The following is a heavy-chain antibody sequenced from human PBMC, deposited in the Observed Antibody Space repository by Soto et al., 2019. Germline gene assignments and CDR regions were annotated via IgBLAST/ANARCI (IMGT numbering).Heavy chain of an antibody. V-gene: IGHV4-39*01. CDR1: GGSISSSNYY. Sequence: PSETLSLTCTVSGGSISSSNYYWGWIRQPPGKGLEWIGSIYYSGSTYYNPSLKSRVTISVDTSKNQFSLKLSSVTAADTAVYYCARRNSGSYNYWFDPWGQGTLVTVSS. J-gene: IGHJ5*02. CDR2: IYYSGST. D-gene: IGHD1-26*01. CDR3: ARRNSGSYNYWFDP.